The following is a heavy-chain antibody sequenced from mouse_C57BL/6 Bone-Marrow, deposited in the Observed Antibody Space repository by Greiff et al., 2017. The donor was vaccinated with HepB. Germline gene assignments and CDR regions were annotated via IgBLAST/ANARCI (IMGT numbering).Heavy chain of an antibody. Sequence: QVQLQQSGAELVKPGASVKISCKASGYAFSSYWMNWVKQRPGKGLEWIGQIYPGDGDTNYNGKFKGKATLTADKSSSTAYMPLSSLTSEVSAVYFGERWNYYCGSSYGDFDVWGTGTTVTVSS. D-gene: IGHD1-1*01. CDR1: GYAFSSYW. CDR2: IYPGDGDT. CDR3: ERWNYYCGSSYGDFDV. J-gene: IGHJ1*03. V-gene: IGHV1-80*01.